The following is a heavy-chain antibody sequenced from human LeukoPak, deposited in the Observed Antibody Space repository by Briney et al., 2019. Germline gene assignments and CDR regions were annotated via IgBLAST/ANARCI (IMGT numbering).Heavy chain of an antibody. V-gene: IGHV4-39*01. CDR2: IYYSGST. CDR3: ASLTICASCYDS. CDR1: GCSISSSSYY. J-gene: IGHJ4*02. Sequence: SETLSLTCTVSGCSISSSSYYWGWIRQPPGKGLEWIGSIYYSGSTYYDPSLKSRVTISVDTSNNQFSLKLSYVTAADTAVYYSASLTICASCYDSWGQGTLVTVSS. D-gene: IGHD2-2*01.